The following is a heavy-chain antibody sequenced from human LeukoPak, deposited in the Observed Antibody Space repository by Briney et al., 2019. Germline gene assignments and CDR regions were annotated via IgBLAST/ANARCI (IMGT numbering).Heavy chain of an antibody. V-gene: IGHV3-33*01. CDR3: AAGITWSDY. Sequence: PGGSLRLSCVTSGFSFRSYGVHWVRQAPGKGLEWVALISPDGTDKYFTDSVRGRFTISRDNSRSTLFLQMNSLRVDDTAVYYCAAGITWSDYWGQGTLVTVSP. D-gene: IGHD2-8*02. CDR2: ISPDGTDK. CDR1: GFSFRSYG. J-gene: IGHJ4*02.